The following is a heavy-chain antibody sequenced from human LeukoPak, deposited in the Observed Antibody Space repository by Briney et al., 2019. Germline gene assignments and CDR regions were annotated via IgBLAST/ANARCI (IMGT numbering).Heavy chain of an antibody. Sequence: SETLSLTCTVSGGSISSSRYYWGWIRQAPGKGLEWLGSIYYSGSTYYNPSLKSRVTISVDTSKNQFSLKLSSVTAADTAVYYCARGDTAMDHNWFDPWGQGTLVTVSS. CDR2: IYYSGST. V-gene: IGHV4-39*07. D-gene: IGHD5-18*01. J-gene: IGHJ5*02. CDR1: GGSISSSRYY. CDR3: ARGDTAMDHNWFDP.